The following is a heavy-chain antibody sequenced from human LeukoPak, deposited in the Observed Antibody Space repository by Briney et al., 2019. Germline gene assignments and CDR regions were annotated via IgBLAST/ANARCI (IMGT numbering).Heavy chain of an antibody. J-gene: IGHJ3*02. CDR2: MNPNSGNT. CDR3: ARDLDYGAKDI. D-gene: IGHD3-16*01. Sequence: GASVKVSCKASGYTFTSYGISWVRQATGQGLEWMGWMNPNSGNTGYAQKFQGRVTITRNTSISTAYMELSSLRSEDTAVYCCARDLDYGAKDIWGQGTMVTVSS. CDR1: GYTFTSYG. V-gene: IGHV1-8*03.